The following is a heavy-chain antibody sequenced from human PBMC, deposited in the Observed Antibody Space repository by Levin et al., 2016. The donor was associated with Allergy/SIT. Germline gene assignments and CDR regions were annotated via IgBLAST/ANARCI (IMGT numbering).Heavy chain of an antibody. CDR2: ISGYNGNT. V-gene: IGHV1-18*04. Sequence: ASVKVSCKTSGYTFIHYGISWVRQAPGQGLEWMGWISGYNGNTKYAQKFQGRVTMTRDTSTSTVYMELSTLRSEDTALYYCGRAVGSSSSWGFDYWGQGTLVTVSS. D-gene: IGHD6-13*01. CDR3: GRAVGSSSSWGFDY. J-gene: IGHJ4*02. CDR1: GYTFIHYG.